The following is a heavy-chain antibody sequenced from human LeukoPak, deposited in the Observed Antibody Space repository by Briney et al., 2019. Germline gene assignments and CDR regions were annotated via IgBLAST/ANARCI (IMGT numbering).Heavy chain of an antibody. D-gene: IGHD1-26*01. CDR1: GFTFSSHV. Sequence: GGSLRLACAASGFTFSSHVMTWIRQAPGKGLEWGSSILSGSLTYYAESVNGRFTISRDNSKNTVFLQMETLRAEDSALYYCAKYILGSTVDDWGQGTLVTVSS. CDR2: ILSGSLT. V-gene: IGHV3-23*01. CDR3: AKYILGSTVDD. J-gene: IGHJ4*02.